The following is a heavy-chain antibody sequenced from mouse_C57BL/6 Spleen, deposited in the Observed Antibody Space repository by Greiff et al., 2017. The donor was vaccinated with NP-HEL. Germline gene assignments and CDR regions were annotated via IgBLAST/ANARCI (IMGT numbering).Heavy chain of an antibody. CDR1: GFNIKDDY. Sequence: EVQLQQSGAELVRPGASVKLSCTASGFNIKDDYMHWVKQRPEQGLEWIGWIDPENGDTEYASKFQGKATITADTSSNTAYLQLSSLTSEDTAVYYCTTSDDYDVRFAYWGQGTLVTVSA. J-gene: IGHJ3*01. CDR2: IDPENGDT. V-gene: IGHV14-4*01. CDR3: TTSDDYDVRFAY. D-gene: IGHD2-4*01.